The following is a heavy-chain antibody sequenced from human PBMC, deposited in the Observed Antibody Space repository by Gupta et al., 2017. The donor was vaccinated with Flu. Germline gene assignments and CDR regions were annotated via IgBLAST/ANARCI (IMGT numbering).Heavy chain of an antibody. Sequence: ELQLVESGGGVVRPGGSLRLPCAASGFNFDEYGMSWVRQVPGKGLAWVSGLDWNGDSPTYADSVKGRFTISRDNAKKPLYLEMHSLRADDTALYYCARGHDAYDIWGRGAMVTVSS. V-gene: IGHV3-20*04. CDR3: ARGHDAYDI. J-gene: IGHJ3*02. CDR1: GFNFDEYG. CDR2: LDWNGDSP.